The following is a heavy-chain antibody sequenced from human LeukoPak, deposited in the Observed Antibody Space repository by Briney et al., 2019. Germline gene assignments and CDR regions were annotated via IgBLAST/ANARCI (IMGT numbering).Heavy chain of an antibody. CDR3: ASYGFHRRISRRYDLDYFQH. D-gene: IGHD3-3*01. J-gene: IGHJ1*01. V-gene: IGHV3-53*01. CDR1: GFTVSGDY. Sequence: GGSLRLSCAASGFTVSGDYMSWVRQAPGKGLEWVSVIYSGGSTYYADSVKGRFTISRDNSKNTLYLQMNSLRAEDTAVYYCASYGFHRRISRRYDLDYFQHWGQGTLVTVSS. CDR2: IYSGGST.